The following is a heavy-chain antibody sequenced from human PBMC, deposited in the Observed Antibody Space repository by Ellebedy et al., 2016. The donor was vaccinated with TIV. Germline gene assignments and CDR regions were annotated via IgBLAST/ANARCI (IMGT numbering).Heavy chain of an antibody. V-gene: IGHV3-43*01. CDR3: AKDANLGYCSGGNCYYFPTFQH. J-gene: IGHJ1*01. Sequence: GGSLRLSXAASGFTFDDYTMHWVRQAPGKGLEWVSLITWDGGSTYYADSVKGRFTISRDNSKNSLYLQMNSLRTEDTALYYCAKDANLGYCSGGNCYYFPTFQHWGQGTLVTVSS. CDR1: GFTFDDYT. CDR2: ITWDGGST. D-gene: IGHD2-15*01.